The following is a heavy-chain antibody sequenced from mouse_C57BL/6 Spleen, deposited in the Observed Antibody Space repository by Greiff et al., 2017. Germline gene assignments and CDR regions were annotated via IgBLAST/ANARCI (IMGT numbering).Heavy chain of an antibody. CDR3: ARDGNYFEY. V-gene: IGHV1-4*01. D-gene: IGHD2-1*01. CDR1: GYTFTSYS. Sequence: QVQLQQSGAELARPGASVKMSCKASGYTFTSYSMHWVKQRPGQGLEWIGYINPSSGYTKYNEKFKDKATLTADKSSSTVYMQLSSLTSEDSAVYYCARDGNYFEYWGQGTTLTVSS. J-gene: IGHJ2*01. CDR2: INPSSGYT.